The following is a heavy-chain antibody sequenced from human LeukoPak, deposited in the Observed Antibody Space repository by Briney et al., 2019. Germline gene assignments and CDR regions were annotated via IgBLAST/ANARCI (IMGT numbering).Heavy chain of an antibody. CDR2: IDSGGNT. J-gene: IGHJ5*02. CDR1: GFTVSGNY. Sequence: PGGSLRLSCAVSGFTVSGNYMNWVRQAPGKGLEWVSVIDSGGNTYYADSVKGRFTISSDNSENTLYLQMDSLRAEDTAVYYCAGGPSNIAPWGQGTLVTVSS. D-gene: IGHD5-12*01. CDR3: AGGPSNIAP. V-gene: IGHV3-53*01.